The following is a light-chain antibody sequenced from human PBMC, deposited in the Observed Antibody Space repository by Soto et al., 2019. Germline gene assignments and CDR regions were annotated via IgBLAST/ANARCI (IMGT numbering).Light chain of an antibody. V-gene: IGKV1-33*01. Sequence: IRLTQSPSSLSASTGDRVTITCRASQGISSYLAWYQQKPGKAPKLLIYDASSLETGVPSRFSGSGSGTDFTLTISSLQPEDFATYYCQQYDNLPLIFGQGTRLEIK. CDR3: QQYDNLPLI. CDR2: DAS. J-gene: IGKJ5*01. CDR1: QGISSY.